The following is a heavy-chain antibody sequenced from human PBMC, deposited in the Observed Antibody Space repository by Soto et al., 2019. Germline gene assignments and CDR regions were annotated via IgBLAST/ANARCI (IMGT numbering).Heavy chain of an antibody. J-gene: IGHJ4*02. CDR2: ISSSGSTI. V-gene: IGHV3-48*03. D-gene: IGHD6-13*01. CDR3: ARGWIAAGQFDY. CDR1: GFTFSSYE. Sequence: GSLRLSCAASGFTFSSYEMNWVRQAPGKGLEWVSYISSSGSTIYYADSVKGRFTISRDNAKNSLYLQMNSLRAEDTAVYYCARGWIAAGQFDYWGQGTLVTVSS.